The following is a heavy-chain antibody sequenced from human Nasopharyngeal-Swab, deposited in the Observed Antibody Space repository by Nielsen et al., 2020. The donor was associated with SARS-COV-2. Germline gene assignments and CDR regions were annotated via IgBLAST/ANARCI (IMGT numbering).Heavy chain of an antibody. J-gene: IGHJ4*02. D-gene: IGHD1-26*01. V-gene: IGHV3-48*02. CDR2: ITGSSSTR. CDR3: VREFEATGATYLDY. CDR1: GFAFTDYS. Sequence: GESLKISCAASGFAFTDYSMDWVRQAPGKGLEWVSYITGSSSTRYCADSVRGRFTVSRDNAKNSLYLQMSSLRDEDTAVYYCVREFEATGATYLDYWGLGTLVTVSS.